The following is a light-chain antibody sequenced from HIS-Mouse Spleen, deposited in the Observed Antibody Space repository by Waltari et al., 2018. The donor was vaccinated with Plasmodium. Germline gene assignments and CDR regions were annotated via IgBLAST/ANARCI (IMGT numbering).Light chain of an antibody. CDR2: KAS. CDR3: QQYNSYSWT. J-gene: IGKJ1*01. Sequence: DIQMTQSPSTLSAFVGDRGTLTCRSSQSISSWLAWYQQKPGKAPKLLIYKASSLESGVPSRFSGSGSGTEFTLTISSLQPDDFATYYCQQYNSYSWTFGQGTKVEIK. CDR1: QSISSW. V-gene: IGKV1-5*03.